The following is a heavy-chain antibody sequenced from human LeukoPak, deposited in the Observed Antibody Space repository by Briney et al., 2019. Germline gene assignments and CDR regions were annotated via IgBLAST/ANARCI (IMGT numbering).Heavy chain of an antibody. J-gene: IGHJ2*01. CDR2: INHSGNT. Sequence: SETLSLTCTVYGGSFSDFHWSWIRLPPGXGREWSGEINHSGNTNYNPSLKSRVTISIDTSKNQFSLKLSSVTAADTAVYYCARGKVTRDWYFDLWGRGTLVTVSS. CDR1: GGSFSDFH. V-gene: IGHV4-34*01. CDR3: ARGKVTRDWYFDL. D-gene: IGHD4-17*01.